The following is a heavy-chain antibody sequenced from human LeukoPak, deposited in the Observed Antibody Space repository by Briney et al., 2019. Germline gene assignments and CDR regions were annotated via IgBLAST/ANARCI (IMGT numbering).Heavy chain of an antibody. Sequence: GGSLRLSCTASGFTFSSYGMHWVRQAPDKGLEWVAVMSYDGSSKYYADSVKGRFTISRDNSKNTLYLQMNSLRVEDTAVYYCVKASIAGGINWYFDLWGRGTLVTVSS. CDR3: VKASIAGGINWYFDL. CDR2: MSYDGSSK. J-gene: IGHJ2*01. V-gene: IGHV3-30*18. CDR1: GFTFSSYG. D-gene: IGHD6-13*01.